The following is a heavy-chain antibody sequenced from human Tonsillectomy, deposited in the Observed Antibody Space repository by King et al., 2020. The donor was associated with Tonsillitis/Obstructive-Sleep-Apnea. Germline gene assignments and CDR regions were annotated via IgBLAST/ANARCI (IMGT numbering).Heavy chain of an antibody. CDR1: GYIFTSYW. V-gene: IGHV5-10-1*03. J-gene: IGHJ6*02. CDR2: IDPSDSYT. Sequence: VQLVESGAEVKKPGESLRISCKGSGYIFTSYWINWVRQMPGRGLEWMGTIDPSDSYTNYSPSFQGHVSISADKSITNAYMQWSSLKASDTAIYYCARSAYNNGCCDYYYNLDVWGQGTTVTVSS. CDR3: ARSAYNNGCCDYYYNLDV. D-gene: IGHD5-18*01.